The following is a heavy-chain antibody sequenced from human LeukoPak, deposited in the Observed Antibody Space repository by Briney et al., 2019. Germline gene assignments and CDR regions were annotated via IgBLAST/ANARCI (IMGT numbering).Heavy chain of an antibody. CDR3: ARGCGTSCYAFDY. D-gene: IGHD2-2*01. Sequence: GGSLRLSCAASGFTFSSYSMNWVRQAPGKGLEWVSSISSSSSYIYYADSVKGRFTISRDNAKNSLYLQMNSLRAEDTAVYYCARGCGTSCYAFDYWGQGTLVTVS. J-gene: IGHJ4*02. V-gene: IGHV3-21*01. CDR1: GFTFSSYS. CDR2: ISSSSSYI.